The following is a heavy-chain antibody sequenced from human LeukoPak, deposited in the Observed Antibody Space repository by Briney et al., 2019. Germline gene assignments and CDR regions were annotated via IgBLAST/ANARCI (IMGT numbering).Heavy chain of an antibody. CDR3: AAEVGGDYYDY. CDR1: GFTFSACS. Sequence: GGSLRLSCAASGFTFSACSMSWVRQAPGKGLEWVLTITSGSRTYHADSVKGRFTVSRDNSKNTLFLQMNSLRVEDTAVYFCAAEVGGDYYDYWGQGTLVTVSS. CDR2: ITSGSRT. D-gene: IGHD2-21*01. J-gene: IGHJ4*02. V-gene: IGHV3-23*01.